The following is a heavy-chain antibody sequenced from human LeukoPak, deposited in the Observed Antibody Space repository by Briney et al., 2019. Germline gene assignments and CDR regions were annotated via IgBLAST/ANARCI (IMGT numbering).Heavy chain of an antibody. CDR1: GFTFSSYS. CDR3: ARDTEYYYDSSGYRTFDY. CDR2: ISSSSSYI. J-gene: IGHJ4*02. Sequence: GGSLRLSCAASGFTFSSYSMNWVRQAPGKGLEWVSSISSSSSYIYYADSVKGRFTIFRDNAKNSLYLQMNSLRAEDTAVYYCARDTEYYYDSSGYRTFDYWGQGTLVTVSS. D-gene: IGHD3-22*01. V-gene: IGHV3-21*01.